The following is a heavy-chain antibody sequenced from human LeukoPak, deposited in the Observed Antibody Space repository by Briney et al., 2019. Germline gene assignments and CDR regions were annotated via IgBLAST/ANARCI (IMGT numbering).Heavy chain of an antibody. D-gene: IGHD6-19*01. CDR2: IKQDGSEK. Sequence: PGGSLRLSCEASGFTFTSFWMSWVRQAPGKGLEWVANIKQDGSEKYYVDPVKGRFTISRDNAKNSLYLLMNSLRAEDTAVYYCARDTSGGWYGLIDYWGQGTPVTVSS. CDR1: GFTFTSFW. CDR3: ARDTSGGWYGLIDY. J-gene: IGHJ4*02. V-gene: IGHV3-7*01.